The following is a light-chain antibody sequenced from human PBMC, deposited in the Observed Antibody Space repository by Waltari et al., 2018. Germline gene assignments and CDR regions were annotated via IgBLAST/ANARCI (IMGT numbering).Light chain of an antibody. J-gene: IGLJ3*02. CDR2: YDS. CDR1: NIGSKS. CDR3: QVWDSSSDHGV. Sequence: SYVLTQPPSVSVAPGKTARMTCGGNNIGSKSVQWYQLKPGQAPVLVIYYDSDRPSGIPERFSGSNSGTTATLTISRVEAGDEADYYCQVWDSSSDHGVFGGGTKLTVL. V-gene: IGLV3-21*04.